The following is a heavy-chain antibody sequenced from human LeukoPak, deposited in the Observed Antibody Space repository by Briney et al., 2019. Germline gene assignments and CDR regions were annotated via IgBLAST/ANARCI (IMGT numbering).Heavy chain of an antibody. J-gene: IGHJ4*02. CDR3: ARDLHRYSSYYFDY. D-gene: IGHD5-18*01. CDR1: GYTFAGYY. Sequence: ASVKVSCKASGYTFAGYYMHWVRQAPGQGLEWMGWINSNSGGTNYAQKFQGRVTMTRDTSISTAYMELSRLRSDDTAVYYCARDLHRYSSYYFDYWGQGTLVTVSS. CDR2: INSNSGGT. V-gene: IGHV1-2*02.